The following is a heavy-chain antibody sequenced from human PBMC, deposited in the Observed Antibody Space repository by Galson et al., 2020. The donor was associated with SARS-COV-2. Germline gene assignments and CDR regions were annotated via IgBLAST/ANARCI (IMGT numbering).Heavy chain of an antibody. CDR3: ARETDDRTSSWYDY. CDR1: GFALSNSA. V-gene: IGHV3-30*04. CDR2: IPYDGTTT. Sequence: GGSLRLSCAASGFALSNSAMHWVRQAPGNGLEWVAIIPYDGTTTYNSDSVKGRFTISRDISKNTQYLQMNSLRAEDTAVYYCARETDDRTSSWYDYWGQGARVSGSS. D-gene: IGHD6-13*01. J-gene: IGHJ4*02.